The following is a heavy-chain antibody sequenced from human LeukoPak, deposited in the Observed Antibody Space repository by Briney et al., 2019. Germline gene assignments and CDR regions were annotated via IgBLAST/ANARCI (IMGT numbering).Heavy chain of an antibody. Sequence: GASVKVSCKVSGYTFTRYNFHWVRQAPGQGLEWMGWINPNSGATNYAQKFQGRVTLTSDTSTSTAYMEVNGLRSDDTAVYSCMRGGGTSWFDYSGQGTPVTVSS. CDR1: GYTFTRYN. D-gene: IGHD2-2*01. V-gene: IGHV1-2*02. J-gene: IGHJ5*01. CDR3: MRGGGTSWFDY. CDR2: INPNSGAT.